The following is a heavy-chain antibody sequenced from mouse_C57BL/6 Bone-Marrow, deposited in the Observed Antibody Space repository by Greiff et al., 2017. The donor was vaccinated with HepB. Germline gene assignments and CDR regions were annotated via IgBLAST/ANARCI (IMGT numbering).Heavy chain of an antibody. CDR2: IYPRSGNT. CDR1: GYTFTSYG. CDR3: ARGNYGSTFCWYFDV. J-gene: IGHJ1*03. D-gene: IGHD1-1*01. Sequence: VQLQESGAELARPGASVKLSCKASGYTFTSYGISWVKQRTGQGLEWIGEIYPRSGNTYYNEKFKGKATLTADKSSSTAYMELRSLTSEDSAVYFCARGNYGSTFCWYFDVWGTGTTVTVSS. V-gene: IGHV1-81*01.